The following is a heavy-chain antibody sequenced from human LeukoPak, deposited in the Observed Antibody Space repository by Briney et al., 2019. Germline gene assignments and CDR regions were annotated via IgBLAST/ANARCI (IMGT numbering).Heavy chain of an antibody. CDR1: GFTFSSYG. Sequence: GGSLRLSCAASGFTFSSYGMHWVRQAPGKGLEWVAVISYDGSNKYYADSVKGRFTISRDNSKNTLYLQMNSLRAEDTAVYYCARDLRANYDILTGYYIRYYYYYYMDVWGKGTTATVSS. D-gene: IGHD3-9*01. J-gene: IGHJ6*03. V-gene: IGHV3-30*03. CDR3: ARDLRANYDILTGYYIRYYYYYYMDV. CDR2: ISYDGSNK.